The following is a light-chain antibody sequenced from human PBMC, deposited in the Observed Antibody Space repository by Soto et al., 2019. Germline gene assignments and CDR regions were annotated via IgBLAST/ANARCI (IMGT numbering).Light chain of an antibody. V-gene: IGKV3D-15*01. Sequence: EIVMTQSPATLSVSPGETASLPCRASQSAGNFLAWYQQKPGQAPRLLIYYISTRATGIPARFSGSGSGTEFTLTISSLQSEDFAVYYCHQYNKWPWTFGQGTKVDIK. J-gene: IGKJ1*01. CDR3: HQYNKWPWT. CDR1: QSAGNF. CDR2: YIS.